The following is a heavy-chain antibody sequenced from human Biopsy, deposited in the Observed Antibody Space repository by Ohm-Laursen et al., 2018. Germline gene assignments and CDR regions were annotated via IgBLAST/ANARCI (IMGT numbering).Heavy chain of an antibody. J-gene: IGHJ5*02. D-gene: IGHD3-22*01. CDR1: GGSISNNNYY. CDR2: IFYRGST. CDR3: ARDYDTSGYYYVS. V-gene: IGHV4-39*01. Sequence: GTLSLTCTVSGGSISNNNYYWGWIRQPPGKGLEWIGSIFYRGSTHYKPSLKSRLNISVDTSKNQFLLKLNSVTAADTAVYYCARDYDTSGYYYVSWGQGTLVTVSS.